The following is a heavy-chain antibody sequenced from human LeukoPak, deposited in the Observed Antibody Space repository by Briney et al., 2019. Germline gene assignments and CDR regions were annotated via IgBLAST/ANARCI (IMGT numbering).Heavy chain of an antibody. CDR3: ARANYSDYGGGFDC. V-gene: IGHV3-66*01. Sequence: GGSLRLSCAASGFTLDGNYMNWVRQAPGKGLEWVSRISRSDILYYSDSVKGRFTISRDNSRGTLYLQMNSLRAEDTAAYYCARANYSDYGGGFDCWGRGTLVTVSS. J-gene: IGHJ5*01. CDR1: GFTLDGNY. D-gene: IGHD4-11*01. CDR2: ISRSDIL.